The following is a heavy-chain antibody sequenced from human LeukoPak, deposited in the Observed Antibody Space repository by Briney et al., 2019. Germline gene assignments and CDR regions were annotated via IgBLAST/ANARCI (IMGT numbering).Heavy chain of an antibody. D-gene: IGHD5-24*01. V-gene: IGHV3-53*01. CDR2: IYSGGST. CDR1: GFTVSSNY. CDR3: ARDRPRDGYNGYYYYGMDV. Sequence: PGGSLRLSCAASGFTVSSNYMSWVRQAPGKGLEWVSVIYSGGSTYYADSVKGRFTIPRDNSKKTLYLQMNSLRAEDKAVYYCARDRPRDGYNGYYYYGMDVWGQGTTVTVSS. J-gene: IGHJ6*02.